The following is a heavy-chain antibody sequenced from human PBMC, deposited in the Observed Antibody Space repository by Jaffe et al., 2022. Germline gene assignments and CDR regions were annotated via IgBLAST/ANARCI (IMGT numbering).Heavy chain of an antibody. V-gene: IGHV1-69*01. Sequence: QVQLVQSGAEVKKPGSSVKVSCKASGGTFSSYAISWVRQAPGQGLEWMGGIIPIFGTANYAQKFQGRVTITADESTSTAYMELSSLRSEDTAVYYCARDSVDDYGDYDALVTRPYDAFDIWGQGTMVTVSS. CDR1: GGTFSSYA. D-gene: IGHD4-17*01. J-gene: IGHJ3*02. CDR2: IIPIFGTA. CDR3: ARDSVDDYGDYDALVTRPYDAFDI.